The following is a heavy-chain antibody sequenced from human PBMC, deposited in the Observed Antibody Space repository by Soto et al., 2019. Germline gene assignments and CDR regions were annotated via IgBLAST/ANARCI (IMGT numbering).Heavy chain of an antibody. V-gene: IGHV4-4*02. CDR2: VFHTGTT. CDR1: GDSVSSPYY. Sequence: QVQLQESGPGLVKPSGTLSLTCAVSGDSVSSPYYWCWVRQPPGKGLEWIGEVFHTGTTRYNPSLRSRVTISMDKSINQFSLDLSSVTAADTAVYYCARSAGWYAIHAWGPGTLV. D-gene: IGHD6-19*01. J-gene: IGHJ5*02. CDR3: ARSAGWYAIHA.